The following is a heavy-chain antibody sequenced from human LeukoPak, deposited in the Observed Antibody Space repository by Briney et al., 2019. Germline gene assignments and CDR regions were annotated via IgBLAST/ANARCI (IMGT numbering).Heavy chain of an antibody. V-gene: IGHV4-39*07. J-gene: IGHJ4*02. CDR3: ARDQTKMTTVTGVFDY. CDR1: GGSISSSSYY. CDR2: IYYSGST. Sequence: SETLSLTCTVSGGSISSSSYYWGWIRQPPGKGLEWIGSIYYSGSTYYNPSLKSRVTISVDTSKNQFSLKLSSVTAADTAVYYCARDQTKMTTVTGVFDYWGQGTPVTVSS. D-gene: IGHD4-17*01.